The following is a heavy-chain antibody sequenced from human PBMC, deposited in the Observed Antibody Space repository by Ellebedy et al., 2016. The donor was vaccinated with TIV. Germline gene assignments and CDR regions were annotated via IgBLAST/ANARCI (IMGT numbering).Heavy chain of an antibody. J-gene: IGHJ4*02. CDR3: ARDLDKSSGWYGGAAY. Sequence: GESLKISCAASGFTFSHHSMYWVRQAPGKGLEWISFISFTSSVVYYADSVKGRFTISRDNSMTTLYLEMNSLRAEDTAVYYCARDLDKSSGWYGGAAYWGQGTLVTVSS. CDR2: ISFTSSVV. D-gene: IGHD6-19*01. CDR1: GFTFSHHS. V-gene: IGHV3-48*01.